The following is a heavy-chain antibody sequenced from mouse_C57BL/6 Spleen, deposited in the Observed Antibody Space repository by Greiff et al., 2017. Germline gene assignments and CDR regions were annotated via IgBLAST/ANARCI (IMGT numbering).Heavy chain of an antibody. V-gene: IGHV1-9*01. CDR2: ILPGSGST. Sequence: VQLQQSGAELMKPGASVKLSCKATGYTFTGYWIEWVKQRPGHGLEWIGEILPGSGSTNYNEKFKGKAPFTADTSSNPAYMQLSSLTTEDTAIYDCARGDGYDEVFTYWGEGLWSLSLQ. J-gene: IGHJ3*01. CDR3: ARGDGYDEVFTY. D-gene: IGHD2-2*01. CDR1: GYTFTGYW.